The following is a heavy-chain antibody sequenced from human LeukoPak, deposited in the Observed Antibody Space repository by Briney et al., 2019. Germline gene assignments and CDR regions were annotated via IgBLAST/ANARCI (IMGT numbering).Heavy chain of an antibody. CDR1: GFTFDDYA. V-gene: IGHV3-9*01. Sequence: GGSLGLSCAASGFTFDDYAMYWARQAPGKGLEWVSGISWNSGTIDYADSVKGRFTISRDNAKKSLYLQMNSLRVEDTAFYYCAKSAGGTSLEIDYWGQGTLVTVSS. D-gene: IGHD4-23*01. J-gene: IGHJ4*02. CDR3: AKSAGGTSLEIDY. CDR2: ISWNSGTI.